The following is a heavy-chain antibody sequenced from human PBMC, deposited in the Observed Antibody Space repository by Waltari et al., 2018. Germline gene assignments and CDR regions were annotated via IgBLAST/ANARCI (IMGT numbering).Heavy chain of an antibody. CDR2: SNPNSGGT. D-gene: IGHD6-13*01. CDR3: AREGSSSWYFDY. CDR1: GYTFTGYY. V-gene: IGHV1-2*06. Sequence: QVQLVQSGAEVKKPGASVKVSCKASGYTFTGYYMHWVRKAPGQGLEWMGRSNPNSGGTNYGQKFQGRVTMTRDTSISTAYMELSRLRSDDTAVYYCAREGSSSWYFDYWGQGTLVTVSS. J-gene: IGHJ4*02.